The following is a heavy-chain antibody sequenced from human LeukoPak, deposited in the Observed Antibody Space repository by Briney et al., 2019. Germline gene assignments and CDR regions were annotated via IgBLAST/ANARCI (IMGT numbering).Heavy chain of an antibody. D-gene: IGHD4-17*01. J-gene: IGHJ5*02. CDR3: AKNYGDSNWFDP. CDR2: TYYRSNWFN. CDR1: GDSVSSNSAA. V-gene: IGHV6-1*01. Sequence: LSQTLSLTCAISGDSVSSNSAAWNWIRQSPSRGFEWLGRTYYRSNWFNDFALSVKSRITINPDTSKNQFSLQLNSVTPEDTAVYYCAKNYGDSNWFDPWGQGTLVTVSS.